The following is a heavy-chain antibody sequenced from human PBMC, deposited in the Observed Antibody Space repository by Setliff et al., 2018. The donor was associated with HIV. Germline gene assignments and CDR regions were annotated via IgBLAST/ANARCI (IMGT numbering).Heavy chain of an antibody. CDR2: ISGSGTST. V-gene: IGHV3-23*01. CDR3: ATANRMVVVGVSTPGWTL. D-gene: IGHD2-21*01. J-gene: IGHJ4*02. CDR1: GFTFRSYA. Sequence: GGSLRLSCAASGFTFRSYAMSWVRQAPGKGLEWVSGISGSGTSTYYADSVKGRFTISRDNSKNTLYLQMSSLRVDDTAVYYCATANRMVVVGVSTPGWTLWGQGALVTVSS.